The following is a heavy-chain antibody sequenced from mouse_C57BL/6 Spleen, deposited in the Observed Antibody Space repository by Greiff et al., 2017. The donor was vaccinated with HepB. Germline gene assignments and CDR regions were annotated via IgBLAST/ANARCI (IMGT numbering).Heavy chain of an antibody. J-gene: IGHJ3*01. V-gene: IGHV1-74*01. Sequence: VQLQQPGAELVKPGASVKVSCKASGYTFTSYWMHWVKQRPGQGLEWIGRIHPSDSDTNYNQKLKGKATSTVDNSSSTAYMQLSSLSSEESAVYYCAPLSYGSSQGFAYWGQGTLVTVSA. D-gene: IGHD1-1*01. CDR3: APLSYGSSQGFAY. CDR2: IHPSDSDT. CDR1: GYTFTSYW.